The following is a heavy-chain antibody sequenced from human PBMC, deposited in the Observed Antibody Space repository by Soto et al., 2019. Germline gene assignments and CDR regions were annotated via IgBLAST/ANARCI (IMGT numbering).Heavy chain of an antibody. CDR3: VASTGWWAFHY. V-gene: IGHV1-3*04. Sequence: QVQLVQSGTEVQRPGASVKVSCQTYGYTFSSFHMHWVRQAPGQSLEWMGRINTATGHPTYSQKFQGTVTIASDISARTGWMELSSLISEDTAVYFCVASTGWWAFHYWGQGTLVTVPP. CDR1: GYTFSSFH. D-gene: IGHD6-19*01. J-gene: IGHJ4*02. CDR2: INTATGHP.